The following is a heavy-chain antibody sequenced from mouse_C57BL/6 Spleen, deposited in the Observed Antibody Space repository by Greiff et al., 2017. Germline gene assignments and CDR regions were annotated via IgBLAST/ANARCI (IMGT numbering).Heavy chain of an antibody. CDR1: GFSFNTYA. D-gene: IGHD1-1*01. CDR3: VRHDYYGSSWTAMDY. CDR2: IRSKSNNYAT. J-gene: IGHJ4*01. V-gene: IGHV10-1*01. Sequence: DVKLVESGGGLVQPKGSLKLSCAASGFSFNTYAMNWVRQAPGKGLEWVARIRSKSNNYATYYADSVKDRFTISRDDSESMLYLQMNNLKTEDTAMYYCVRHDYYGSSWTAMDYWGQGTSVTVSS.